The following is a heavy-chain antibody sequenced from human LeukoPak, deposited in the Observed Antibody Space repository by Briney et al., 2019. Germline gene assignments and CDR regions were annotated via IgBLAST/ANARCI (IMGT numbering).Heavy chain of an antibody. V-gene: IGHV3-23*01. J-gene: IGHJ4*02. D-gene: IGHD2-2*02. Sequence: GGSLRLSCAASGFTFSSYAMSWVRQAPGKGLEWVSAISGSGGSTYYADSVKGRFTISRDNSKNTLYLQMNSLRAEDTAVYYCARGTLRYCSSTSCYRLGSYWGQGTLVTVSS. CDR2: ISGSGGST. CDR1: GFTFSSYA. CDR3: ARGTLRYCSSTSCYRLGSY.